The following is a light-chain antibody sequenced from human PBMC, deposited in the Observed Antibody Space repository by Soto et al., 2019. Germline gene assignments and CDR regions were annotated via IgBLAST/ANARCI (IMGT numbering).Light chain of an antibody. CDR3: QHYNVYPWT. Sequence: DIQMTQSPSTLSASVGDRVTITCRASQSISSWLAWYQQKPGKAPKLLIYDASTLESGVPSRFTGRGSGTEFTLTISSLQPDDFATYYCQHYNVYPWTFGQGTKVDIK. CDR2: DAS. J-gene: IGKJ1*01. V-gene: IGKV1-5*01. CDR1: QSISSW.